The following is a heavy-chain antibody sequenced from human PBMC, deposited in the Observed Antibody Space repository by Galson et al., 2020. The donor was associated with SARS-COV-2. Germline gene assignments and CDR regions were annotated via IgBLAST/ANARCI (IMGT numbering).Heavy chain of an antibody. D-gene: IGHD3-22*01. J-gene: IGHJ4*02. V-gene: IGHV4-4*02. CDR3: ARLSYDSNGYVYFDY. CDR2: SHHSGKP. Sequence: GRGGVGIGESHHSGKPRYNTSLKSRVTISVDKSKNQFFLRLTSVTAADTAMYYCARLSYDSNGYVYFDYWGQVTLVTVSS.